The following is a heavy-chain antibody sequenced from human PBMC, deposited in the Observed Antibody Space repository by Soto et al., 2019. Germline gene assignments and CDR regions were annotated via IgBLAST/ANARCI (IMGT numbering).Heavy chain of an antibody. D-gene: IGHD6-13*01. CDR3: ARSPRSSPYFDY. CDR2: IYPGDSET. J-gene: IGHJ4*02. V-gene: IGHV5-51*01. CDR1: GYTFSNFW. Sequence: ESLKISCQCSGYTFSNFWIAWVRQLPGKGLEYMGIIYPGDSETRYSPSFHGKVTISADRSIGTAYLQWSSLEASDSAFYFCARSPRSSPYFDYWGQGTLVTVSS.